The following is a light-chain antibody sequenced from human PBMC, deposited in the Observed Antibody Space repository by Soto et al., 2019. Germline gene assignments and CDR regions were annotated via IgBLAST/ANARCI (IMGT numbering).Light chain of an antibody. J-gene: IGKJ4*01. CDR2: RAS. V-gene: IGKV3-20*01. CDR1: QSVSSNY. Sequence: EIVLTQSPGTLSLSPGERATLSCRASQSVSSNYLAWYQQKPGQAPKVLIYRASSSATGIPDRFSGSGSGTDFTLTISRLEPEDFAVYYCQQYKNWPLTFGGGTKVEIK. CDR3: QQYKNWPLT.